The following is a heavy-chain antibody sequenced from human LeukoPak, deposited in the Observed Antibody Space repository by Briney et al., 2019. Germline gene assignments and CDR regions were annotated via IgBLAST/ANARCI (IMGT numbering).Heavy chain of an antibody. J-gene: IGHJ6*02. Sequence: GGSLRLSCAVYGFPFRAYGMHWARQAPGKGLEWVAVISYDGSKRYHADSVRGRFTISRDNSKNMLYLQMNSLRDEDTALYYCAKDFLDTEQRNYNYYGMDAWGQGTTVTVSS. D-gene: IGHD1-1*01. CDR1: GFPFRAYG. V-gene: IGHV3-30*18. CDR3: AKDFLDTEQRNYNYYGMDA. CDR2: ISYDGSKR.